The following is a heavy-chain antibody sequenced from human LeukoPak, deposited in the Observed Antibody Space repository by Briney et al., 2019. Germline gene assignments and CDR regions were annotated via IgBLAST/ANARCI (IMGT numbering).Heavy chain of an antibody. D-gene: IGHD7-27*01. CDR3: TRGDDSYKLGSF. Sequence: PSETLTLTCIVSDDSISSNSYYWSWIRQPPGKGLEWVASLHYSGTPYYNPSLSRRISIFADTSKRQLSLKMTSVTASDTGVYYCTRGDDSYKLGSFWGQGTLVTVSS. CDR2: LHYSGTP. J-gene: IGHJ4*02. V-gene: IGHV4-39*01. CDR1: DDSISSNSYY.